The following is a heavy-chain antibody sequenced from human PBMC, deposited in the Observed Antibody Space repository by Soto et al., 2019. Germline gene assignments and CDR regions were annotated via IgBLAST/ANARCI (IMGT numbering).Heavy chain of an antibody. Sequence: GGSLRLSCEASGFTFSDSAMSWVRQAPGKGLEWVSAISGSGGTTDHADSVKGRFIISRDNSKNTLYLQMNSLRAEDTAVYYCGKYASTSWSHFDYWGQGTLVTVSS. V-gene: IGHV3-23*01. CDR2: ISGSGGTT. CDR3: GKYASTSWSHFDY. CDR1: GFTFSDSA. J-gene: IGHJ4*02. D-gene: IGHD6-13*01.